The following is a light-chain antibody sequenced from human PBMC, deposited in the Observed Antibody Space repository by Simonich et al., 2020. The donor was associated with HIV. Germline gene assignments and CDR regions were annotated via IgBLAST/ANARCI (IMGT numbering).Light chain of an antibody. CDR2: AAS. Sequence: DIQMTQSPSSVSASVGDRVTITCRASQGIRSWLAWYKQKPGKAPKRLIYAASSLQSGVPSRFSGSGSGTDFTLTISSLQPEDFATYYCQQSYSTPPYTFGQGTKLEIK. CDR1: QGIRSW. J-gene: IGKJ2*01. V-gene: IGKV1-12*01. CDR3: QQSYSTPPYT.